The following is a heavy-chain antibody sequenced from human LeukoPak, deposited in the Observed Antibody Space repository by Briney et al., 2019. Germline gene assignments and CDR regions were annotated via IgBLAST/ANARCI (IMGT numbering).Heavy chain of an antibody. V-gene: IGHV3-23*01. J-gene: IGHJ3*01. Sequence: GGSLRLSCAASGFRLSSYAMSWVCQAPGQGLEWVSSISGSSHTRADYADSVKGRCTISRDKSQNTLFLQVDTLRVEDTATYYCAKDQSLGRLVHDAFDVWGQGTIVVVSS. CDR1: GFRLSSYA. CDR2: ISGSSHTRA. D-gene: IGHD6-6*01. CDR3: AKDQSLGRLVHDAFDV.